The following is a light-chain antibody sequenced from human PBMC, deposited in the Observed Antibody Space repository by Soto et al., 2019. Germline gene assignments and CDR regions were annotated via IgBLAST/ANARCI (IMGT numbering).Light chain of an antibody. CDR3: CSYAGSSSDV. CDR1: SSDVGSYNL. CDR2: EGS. Sequence: QSVLTQPASVSGSPGQSINISCTGTSSDVGSYNLVSWYQQHPGKAPKLMIYEGSKRPSGVSNRFSGSKSGNTASLTISGLQAEDEAGYYCCSYAGSSSDVYGTRAKVTVL. J-gene: IGLJ1*01. V-gene: IGLV2-23*01.